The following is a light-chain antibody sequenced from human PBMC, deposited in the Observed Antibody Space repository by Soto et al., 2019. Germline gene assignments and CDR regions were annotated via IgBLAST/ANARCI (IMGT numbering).Light chain of an antibody. J-gene: IGKJ5*01. Sequence: EIVMTQSPGTLSVSPGERATLSCRASQTISSNYFAWYQQKPGQAPRLLIYGASSRATGIPDRFSGGGSGTDFSLTISRLDPEDFAVYYCQQYSSSPITFGQGTRLEIK. CDR1: QTISSNY. V-gene: IGKV3-20*01. CDR3: QQYSSSPIT. CDR2: GAS.